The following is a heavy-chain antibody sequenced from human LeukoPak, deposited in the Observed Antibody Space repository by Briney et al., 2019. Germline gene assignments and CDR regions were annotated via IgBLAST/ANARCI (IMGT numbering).Heavy chain of an antibody. Sequence: PSETLSLTCAVSGGSISSSKWWSWVRQPPGKGLEWIGEISHSGSPYYNPSLKSRVTISVDTSKNQFSLKLSSVTAADTAVYYCASAAVWLAFDYWGQGALVTVSS. D-gene: IGHD3-10*01. CDR3: ASAAVWLAFDY. V-gene: IGHV4-4*02. CDR2: ISHSGSP. CDR1: GGSISSSKW. J-gene: IGHJ4*02.